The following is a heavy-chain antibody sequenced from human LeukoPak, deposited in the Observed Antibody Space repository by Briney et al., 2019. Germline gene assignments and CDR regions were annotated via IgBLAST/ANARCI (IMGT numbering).Heavy chain of an antibody. CDR1: GYTFTSYG. D-gene: IGHD3-22*01. Sequence: ASPKVSCKASGYTFTSYGISWVRQAPGQGLEWMGWISAYNGNTNYAQKLQGRVTMTTDTSTSTAYMELRSLRYDDTAVYYCARGGDYYDSSGYFDYWGQGTLVTVSS. J-gene: IGHJ4*02. CDR2: ISAYNGNT. CDR3: ARGGDYYDSSGYFDY. V-gene: IGHV1-18*01.